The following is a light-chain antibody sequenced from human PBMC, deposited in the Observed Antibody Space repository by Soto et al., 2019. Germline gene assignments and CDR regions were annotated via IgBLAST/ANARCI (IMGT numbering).Light chain of an antibody. V-gene: IGLV2-14*01. Sequence: QSALTQPASVSGSPGQSITISCTGTISDVGDYNYVSWYQQHPGKAPKLVLYEVSNRPSGVSNRFSGSKSSLTASLTISGLQAEDEADYYCSSYRTGSTYVFGSGTKVTVL. J-gene: IGLJ1*01. CDR2: EVS. CDR3: SSYRTGSTYV. CDR1: ISDVGDYNY.